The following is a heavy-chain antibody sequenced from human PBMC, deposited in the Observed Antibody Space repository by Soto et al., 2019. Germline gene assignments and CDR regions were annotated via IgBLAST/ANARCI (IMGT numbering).Heavy chain of an antibody. D-gene: IGHD3-16*02. CDR1: GGSFSGYY. CDR3: ARTRPGGVIAT. Sequence: SETLSLTCAVYGGSFSGYYWSWIRQPPGKGLEWIGEINHSGSTNYNPSLKSRVTISVDTSKNQFSLKVTSVTAADTAVYYCARTRPGGVIATWGQGTPVTVSS. CDR2: INHSGST. V-gene: IGHV4-34*01. J-gene: IGHJ4*02.